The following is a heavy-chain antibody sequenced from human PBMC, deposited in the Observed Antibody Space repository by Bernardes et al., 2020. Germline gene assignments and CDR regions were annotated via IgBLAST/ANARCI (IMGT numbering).Heavy chain of an antibody. D-gene: IGHD3-3*01. CDR2: IYYSGST. CDR1: GGSISSGDYY. V-gene: IGHV4-30-4*01. Sequence: SETLSLTCTVSGGSISSGDYYWSWIRQPPGKGLEWIGYIYYSGSTYYNPSLKSRVTISVDTSKNQFSLKLSSVTAADTAVYYCASRFLETDYFDYWGQGTLVTVSS. J-gene: IGHJ4*02. CDR3: ASRFLETDYFDY.